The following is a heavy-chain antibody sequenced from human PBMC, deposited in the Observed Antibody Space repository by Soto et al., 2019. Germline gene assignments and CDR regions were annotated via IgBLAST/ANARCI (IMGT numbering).Heavy chain of an antibody. J-gene: IGHJ6*02. Sequence: QVQLVQSGAEVKKPGSSVKVSCKASGGTFSSYAISWVRQAPGQGLEWMGGIIPIFGTANYAQKFQGRVTITADESTSTAHMELSSLRSEDTAVYYCARDYDFWSGPYYYGMDVWGQGTTVTVSS. D-gene: IGHD3-3*01. CDR2: IIPIFGTA. CDR1: GGTFSSYA. CDR3: ARDYDFWSGPYYYGMDV. V-gene: IGHV1-69*12.